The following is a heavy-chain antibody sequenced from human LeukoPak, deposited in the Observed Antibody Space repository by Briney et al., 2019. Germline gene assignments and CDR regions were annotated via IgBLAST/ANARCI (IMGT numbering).Heavy chain of an antibody. CDR2: IYSGGST. V-gene: IGHV3-53*01. J-gene: IGHJ4*02. CDR1: GFTVSSNY. CDR3: ARLSSIAAAGSFDY. D-gene: IGHD6-13*01. Sequence: PGGSLRLSCAASGFTVSSNYMSWVRQAPGKGLEWVSVIYSGGSTYYAVSVKGRFAISRDNSKNTLYLQMNSLRAEDTAVYYCARLSSIAAAGSFDYWGQGTLVTVSS.